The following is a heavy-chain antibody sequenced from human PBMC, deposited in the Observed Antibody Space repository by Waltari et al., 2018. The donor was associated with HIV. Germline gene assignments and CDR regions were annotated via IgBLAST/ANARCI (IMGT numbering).Heavy chain of an antibody. CDR1: GVTFRSYA. J-gene: IGHJ1*01. D-gene: IGHD3-22*01. CDR3: ARGHYYDSSGYGEYFQH. Sequence: QVQLVQSGAEVKKPGSSVKVSCKASGVTFRSYAISWVRQAPGQGLEWMGGIIPIFGTPNYAQKFQGRVTITADESTRTAYMERSSLRSEDTAVYYCARGHYYDSSGYGEYFQHWGQGTLVTVSS. V-gene: IGHV1-69*01. CDR2: IIPIFGTP.